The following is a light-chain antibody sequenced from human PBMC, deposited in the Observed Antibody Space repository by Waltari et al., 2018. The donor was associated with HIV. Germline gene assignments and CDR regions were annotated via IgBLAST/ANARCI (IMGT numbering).Light chain of an antibody. J-gene: IGKJ1*01. CDR2: KAS. Sequence: DIQMTQSPSTLSASVGDRVTITCRARQSIYRWLAWYQQKPGKAPNALFYKASTLKSGFPSRFSVSGSGTEFTLTINGLQPDDFATYYRQHYNTLSWTFGQGTKVEIK. CDR3: QHYNTLSWT. CDR1: QSIYRW. V-gene: IGKV1-5*03.